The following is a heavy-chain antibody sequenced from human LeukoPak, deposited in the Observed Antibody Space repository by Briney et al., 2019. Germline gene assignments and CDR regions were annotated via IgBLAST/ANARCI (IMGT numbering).Heavy chain of an antibody. Sequence: SETLSLTCTVSGGSISSSSYYWGWIRQPPGKGLEWIGSLYYTGSTYYSPSLKSRVTISVDTSKNQFSLKLSSVTAADTAVYYCARGPRARYDSSGYYYAPFDYWGQGTLVTVSS. V-gene: IGHV4-39*01. CDR1: GGSISSSSYY. CDR3: ARGPRARYDSSGYYYAPFDY. CDR2: LYYTGST. J-gene: IGHJ4*02. D-gene: IGHD3-22*01.